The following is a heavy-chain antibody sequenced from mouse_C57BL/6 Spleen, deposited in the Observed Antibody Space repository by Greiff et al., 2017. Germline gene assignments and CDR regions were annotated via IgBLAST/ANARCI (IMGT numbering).Heavy chain of an antibody. CDR2: IDPSDSYT. V-gene: IGHV1-59*01. Sequence: QVHVKQPGAELVRPGTSVKLSCKASGYTFTSYWMHWVKQRPGQGLEWIGVIDPSDSYTNYNQKFKGKATLTVDTSSSTAYMQLSSLTSEDSAVYYCASPDGYYDYFDYWGQGTTLTVSS. CDR1: GYTFTSYW. D-gene: IGHD2-3*01. CDR3: ASPDGYYDYFDY. J-gene: IGHJ2*01.